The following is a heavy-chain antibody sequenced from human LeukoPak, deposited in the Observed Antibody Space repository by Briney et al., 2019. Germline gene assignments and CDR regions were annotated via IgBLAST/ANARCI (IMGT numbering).Heavy chain of an antibody. Sequence: PGESLRLSCEASGFTFSSYAMSWVRQAPGKGLEWVSVISGSGGSTYYADSVKGRFTISRDNSKNTLYLQMNSLRAEDTAVYYCARDPAVAGTAEYFQHWGQGTLVTVSS. D-gene: IGHD6-19*01. J-gene: IGHJ1*01. CDR3: ARDPAVAGTAEYFQH. V-gene: IGHV3-23*01. CDR1: GFTFSSYA. CDR2: ISGSGGST.